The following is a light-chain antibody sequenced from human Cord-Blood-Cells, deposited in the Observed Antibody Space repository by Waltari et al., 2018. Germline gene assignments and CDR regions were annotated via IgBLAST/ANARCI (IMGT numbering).Light chain of an antibody. CDR2: EVS. J-gene: IGLJ2*01. V-gene: IGLV2-8*01. Sequence: QSALTQPPSASGSPGQSVTISCTGTSSDVVGYNYVSWYQQHPGKAPKRMIYEVSKRPSGVPDRFSGYKSGNTASLTVSGLQAEDEADYYCSSYAGSNNLVFGGGTKLTVL. CDR1: SSDVVGYNY. CDR3: SSYAGSNNLV.